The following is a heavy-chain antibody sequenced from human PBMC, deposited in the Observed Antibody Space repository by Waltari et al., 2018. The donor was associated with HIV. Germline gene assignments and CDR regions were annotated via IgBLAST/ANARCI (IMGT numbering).Heavy chain of an antibody. J-gene: IGHJ6*02. CDR3: AKGRGKIGSYGMDV. CDR2: IAYDGNYK. D-gene: IGHD1-1*01. CDR1: GFAFSSSG. V-gene: IGHV3-30*18. Sequence: VESGGDVVQPGASLTVSCEASGFAFSSSGLHWVRQVPGKGLEWVALIAYDGNYKKNIDSVRGRFTISRDNPTNTLFLHMNDLRPEDTGTYYCAKGRGKIGSYGMDVWGQGTTVTVSS.